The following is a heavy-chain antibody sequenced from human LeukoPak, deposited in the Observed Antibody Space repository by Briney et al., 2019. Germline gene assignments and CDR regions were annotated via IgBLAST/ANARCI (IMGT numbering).Heavy chain of an antibody. Sequence: PGGSMRLSCAASGFTFSSYWMSWVRQAPGKGLEWVANIKQDGSEKYYVDSVKGRFTISRDNAKNSLYLQMNSLRAEDTAVYYCARYTYYYDSSGYWLDYWGQGTLVTVSS. CDR2: IKQDGSEK. V-gene: IGHV3-7*01. CDR3: ARYTYYYDSSGYWLDY. J-gene: IGHJ4*02. CDR1: GFTFSSYW. D-gene: IGHD3-22*01.